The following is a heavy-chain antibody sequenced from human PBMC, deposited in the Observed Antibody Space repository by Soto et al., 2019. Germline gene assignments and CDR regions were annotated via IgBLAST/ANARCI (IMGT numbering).Heavy chain of an antibody. CDR3: ARDGSSSWYGFRSYYYGMDV. CDR2: ISSSSSYI. Sequence: GGSLRLSCAASGFTFSSYSMNWVRQAPGKGLEWVSSISSSSSYIYYADSVKGRFTISRDNAKNSLYLQMNSLRAEDTAVFYFARDGSSSWYGFRSYYYGMDVWGQGTTVTVSS. J-gene: IGHJ6*02. V-gene: IGHV3-21*01. D-gene: IGHD6-13*01. CDR1: GFTFSSYS.